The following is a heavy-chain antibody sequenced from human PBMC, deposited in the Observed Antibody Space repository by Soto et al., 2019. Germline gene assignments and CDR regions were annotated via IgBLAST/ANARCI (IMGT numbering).Heavy chain of an antibody. CDR1: GFTFSNAW. J-gene: IGHJ6*03. D-gene: IGHD5-12*01. CDR2: IKSKTDGGTT. V-gene: IGHV3-15*01. Sequence: EVQLVESGGGLVKPGGSLRLSCAASGFTFSNAWMSWVRQAPGKGLEWVGRIKSKTDGGTTDYAAPVKGRFTISRDDSKNTLYLQMNSLKTEDTAVYYCTTDQEGIVATIYYYYYMDVWGKGTTVTVSS. CDR3: TTDQEGIVATIYYYYYMDV.